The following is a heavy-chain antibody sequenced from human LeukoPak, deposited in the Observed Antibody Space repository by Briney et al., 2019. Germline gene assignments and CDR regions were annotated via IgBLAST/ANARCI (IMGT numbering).Heavy chain of an antibody. CDR2: IWYDGSNQ. CDR1: GFTFSSFG. CDR3: ARGDGYNFFDY. J-gene: IGHJ4*02. D-gene: IGHD5-24*01. V-gene: IGHV3-33*01. Sequence: GGSLRLSCAASGFTFSSFGMQWVRQAPGKGLECVALIWYDGSNQDYADSVKGRFTISRDNSKNTLYLQMNSLRAEDTAVYYCARGDGYNFFDYWGQGTLVTVSS.